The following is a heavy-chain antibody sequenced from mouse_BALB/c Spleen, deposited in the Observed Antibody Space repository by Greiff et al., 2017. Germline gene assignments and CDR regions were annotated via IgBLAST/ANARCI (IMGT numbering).Heavy chain of an antibody. D-gene: IGHD2-1*01. CDR3: VREGGNSLAY. CDR2: IRSKSNNYAT. J-gene: IGHJ3*01. Sequence: EVQRVESGGGLVQPKGSLKLSCAASGFTFNTYAMHWVCQAPGKGLEWVARIRSKSNNYATYYADSVKDRFTISRDDSQSMLYLQMNNLKTEDTAMYYCVREGGNSLAYWGQGTLVTVSA. CDR1: GFTFNTYA. V-gene: IGHV10-3*03.